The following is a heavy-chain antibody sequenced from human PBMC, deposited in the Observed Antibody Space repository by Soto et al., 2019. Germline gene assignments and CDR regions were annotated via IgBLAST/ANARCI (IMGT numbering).Heavy chain of an antibody. CDR2: ISYDGSNK. V-gene: IGHV3-30-3*01. Sequence: QVQLVESGGGVVQPGRSLRLSCAASGFTFSSYAMHWVRQAPGKGLEWVAVISYDGSNKYYADSVKGRFTISRDNFKNTLYLQMNSLRAEDTAVYYCARDPPRGYCSGGSCYYDAFDIWGQGTMVTVSS. CDR1: GFTFSSYA. D-gene: IGHD2-15*01. CDR3: ARDPPRGYCSGGSCYYDAFDI. J-gene: IGHJ3*02.